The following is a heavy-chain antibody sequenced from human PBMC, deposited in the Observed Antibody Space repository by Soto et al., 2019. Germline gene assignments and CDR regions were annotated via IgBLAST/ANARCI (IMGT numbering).Heavy chain of an antibody. Sequence: QVQLVQSGAEVKKPGASVKVSCKASGYTFSSYLMHWVRQAPGQRLEWMGWINAGNGNTKYSQKFQDRVTITRDKSARTSYMELSSLRSEDTDVYFCARDLLLIYSSDLYGNFDSWGQGTLVTVAS. D-gene: IGHD6-19*01. CDR3: ARDLLLIYSSDLYGNFDS. V-gene: IGHV1-3*01. CDR1: GYTFSSYL. CDR2: INAGNGNT. J-gene: IGHJ5*01.